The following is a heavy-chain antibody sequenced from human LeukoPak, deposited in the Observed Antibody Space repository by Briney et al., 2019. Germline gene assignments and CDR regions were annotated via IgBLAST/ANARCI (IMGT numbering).Heavy chain of an antibody. V-gene: IGHV1-69*13. D-gene: IGHD4-17*01. J-gene: IGHJ6*02. Sequence: SVKVSCKASGGTFSSYAISWVRQAPGQGLEWMGGIIPIFGTANYAQKFQGRVTITADESTSTAYMELSSLRSEDTAVYYCARAPGDYGYYYYYGMDVWGQGTTVTVSS. CDR1: GGTFSSYA. CDR3: ARAPGDYGYYYYYGMDV. CDR2: IIPIFGTA.